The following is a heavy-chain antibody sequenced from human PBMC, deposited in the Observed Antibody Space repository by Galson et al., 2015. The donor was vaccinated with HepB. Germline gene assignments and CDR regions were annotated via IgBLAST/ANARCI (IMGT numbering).Heavy chain of an antibody. Sequence: SLRLSCAASGFPFSSYSMSWVRQAPGKGPEWVSFINYRGSSMYYANSVKGRFTISRDNDKESVYLQMNNLRSEDTAVYYCARDYETTVTKTYYYYYGMDVWGQGTTVTVSS. CDR2: INYRGSSM. V-gene: IGHV3-21*04. CDR3: ARDYETTVTKTYYYYYGMDV. CDR1: GFPFSSYS. D-gene: IGHD4-17*01. J-gene: IGHJ6*02.